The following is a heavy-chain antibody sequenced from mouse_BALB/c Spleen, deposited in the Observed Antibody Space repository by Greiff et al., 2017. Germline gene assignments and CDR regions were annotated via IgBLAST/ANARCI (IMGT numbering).Heavy chain of an antibody. CDR3: AKFITTATFYFDY. CDR1: GYSITSDYA. CDR2: ISYSGST. J-gene: IGHJ2*01. V-gene: IGHV3-2*02. Sequence: EVKLVESGPGLVKPSQSLSLTCTVTGYSITSDYAWNWIRQFPGNKLEWMGYISYSGSTSYNPSLKSRISITRDTSKNQFFLQLNSVTTEDTATYYCAKFITTATFYFDYWGQGTTLTVSS. D-gene: IGHD1-2*01.